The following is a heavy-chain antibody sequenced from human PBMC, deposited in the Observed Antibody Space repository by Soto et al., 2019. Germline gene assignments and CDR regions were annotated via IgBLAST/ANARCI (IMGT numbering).Heavy chain of an antibody. CDR1: GGSISSDY. Sequence: SETLSLTCTVSGGSISSDYWSWIRQPPGKGLEWIGYVYYSGNSYLKPSLRSRVTISLGASKNQFSLKMRSVTAADTAVYYCARTPIGXCNGVTXSXXXDXXGQGTLVXV. J-gene: IGHJ5*02. V-gene: IGHV4-59*08. D-gene: IGHD2-8*01. CDR2: VYYSGNS. CDR3: ARTPIGXCNGVTXSXXXDX.